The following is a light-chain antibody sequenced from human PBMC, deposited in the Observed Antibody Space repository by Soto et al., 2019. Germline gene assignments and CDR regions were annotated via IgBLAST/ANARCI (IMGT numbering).Light chain of an antibody. Sequence: DIQMPQSPSSLSASVGDRVTIPCRASPSISTYLNWYQQKPGKAPKLLIFAASSLHSGVPSRFSGSGSGTDFTLTINGLQPEDFATYYCQQEYSAPWTFGQGTKVEVK. CDR3: QQEYSAPWT. CDR2: AAS. CDR1: PSISTY. J-gene: IGKJ1*01. V-gene: IGKV1-39*01.